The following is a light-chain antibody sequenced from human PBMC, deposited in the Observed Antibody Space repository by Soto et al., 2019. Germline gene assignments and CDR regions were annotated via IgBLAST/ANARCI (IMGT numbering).Light chain of an antibody. J-gene: IGKJ1*01. CDR1: QSVSSNY. Sequence: EIVLTQSPDTLSLSPGERATLSCRASQSVSSNYLAWYQQKPGQAPRLLVYGASTRAAGIPDRFSGSGSGTDFTLNISRLEPEDFAVYYCQQYGSSPRTFGQGTKVEIK. V-gene: IGKV3-20*01. CDR2: GAS. CDR3: QQYGSSPRT.